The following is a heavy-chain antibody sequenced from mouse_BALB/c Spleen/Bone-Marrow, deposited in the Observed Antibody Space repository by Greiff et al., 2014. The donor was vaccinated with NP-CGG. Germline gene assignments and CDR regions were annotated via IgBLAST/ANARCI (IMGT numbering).Heavy chain of an antibody. V-gene: IGHV1-54*01. CDR2: INPGSGGT. Sequence: QVQLQQSGAELVRPGTSVKVSCKASGYAFTNYLIEWVKQRPGQGLERIGMINPGSGGTNYNEKFKGKATLTADKSSSTAYMQLSSLTSDDSAVYFCARRDGSYFDYWGQGTTLTVSS. CDR3: ARRDGSYFDY. CDR1: GYAFTNYL. J-gene: IGHJ2*01. D-gene: IGHD3-3*01.